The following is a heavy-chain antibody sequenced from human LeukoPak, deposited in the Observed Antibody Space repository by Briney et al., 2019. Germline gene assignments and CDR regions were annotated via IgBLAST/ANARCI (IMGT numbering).Heavy chain of an antibody. CDR2: IWTDGGT. J-gene: IGHJ4*02. V-gene: IGHV3-53*01. CDR3: AKDRKEWLYPATFDY. CDR1: GFTVSNYY. D-gene: IGHD3-3*01. Sequence: GGSLRLSCAASGFTVSNYYMSWVRQAPGKGLEWVSVIWTDGGTYYADSVRGRFTISRDDSKNTVFLQMDSLRAEDTAVYYCAKDRKEWLYPATFDYWGQGTLVTVSS.